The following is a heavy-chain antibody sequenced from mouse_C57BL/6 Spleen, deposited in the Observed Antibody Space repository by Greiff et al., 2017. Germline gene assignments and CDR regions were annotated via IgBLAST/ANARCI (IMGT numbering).Heavy chain of an antibody. Sequence: DVQLVESGGGLVQPGGSMKLSCVASGFTFSNYWMNWVRQSPEKGLEWVAQIRLKSDNYATHYAESVKGRFTISRDDSKSSVYLQMNNLRAEDTGIYYCTAHYYGSSFYAMDYWGQGTSVTVSS. CDR1: GFTFSNYW. CDR3: TAHYYGSSFYAMDY. V-gene: IGHV6-3*01. J-gene: IGHJ4*01. CDR2: IRLKSDNYAT. D-gene: IGHD1-1*01.